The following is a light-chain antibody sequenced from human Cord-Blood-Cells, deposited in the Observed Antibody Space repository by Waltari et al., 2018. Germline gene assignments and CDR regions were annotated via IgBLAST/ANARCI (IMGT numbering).Light chain of an antibody. CDR3: QQRSNWLT. CDR1: QSVSSY. CDR2: DAS. V-gene: IGKV3-11*01. J-gene: IGKJ4*01. Sequence: EIVFPHSPATLSLYTGERAPLSGRASQSVSSYLAWCPQTPGQAPRLLIYDASNRATGIPARFSGSGSGTDFTLTISSLEPEDFAVYYCQQRSNWLTFGGGTKVEIK.